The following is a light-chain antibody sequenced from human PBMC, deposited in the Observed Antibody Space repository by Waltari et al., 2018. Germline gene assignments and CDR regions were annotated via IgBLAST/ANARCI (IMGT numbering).Light chain of an antibody. Sequence: QSALTQPASVSGSPGQSITISCTGTSSDIGRHNIVSWYQQHPGKAPKLMIYEVSKRPSGCSNRFSGSKSGNRASLTISGLQAEDEADYYCCSYAGSSTLDVVFGGGTKLTVL. J-gene: IGLJ2*01. CDR1: SSDIGRHNI. V-gene: IGLV2-23*02. CDR2: EVS. CDR3: CSYAGSSTLDVV.